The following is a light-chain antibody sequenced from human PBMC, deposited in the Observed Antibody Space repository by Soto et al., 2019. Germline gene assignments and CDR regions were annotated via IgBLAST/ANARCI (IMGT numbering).Light chain of an antibody. J-gene: IGLJ3*02. V-gene: IGLV5-45*03. CDR1: SDINVANYR. CDR2: YKSDSHN. Sequence: QPVLTQPSSLSASPGASASLTCTLRSDINVANYRIYWYQQKPGSPPQFLLRYKSDSHNQQGSGVPSRFSGSKDASANAGILLISGLQSEDEADYYCMIWYSSAWVFGGGTKLTVL. CDR3: MIWYSSAWV.